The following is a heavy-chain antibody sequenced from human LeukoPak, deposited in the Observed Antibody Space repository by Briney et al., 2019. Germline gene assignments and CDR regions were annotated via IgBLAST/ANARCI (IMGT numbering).Heavy chain of an antibody. J-gene: IGHJ3*01. CDR1: GGSISSGSYY. V-gene: IGHV4-61*03. CDR3: ARHMSVTYDAFDL. D-gene: IGHD2-21*02. Sequence: SETLSLTCTVSGGSISSGSYYWSWIRQPPGKGLEWIGYVSYSGGTLYNPSLESRVTISVDTSKTHFSLELTSVTAADTAVYYCARHMSVTYDAFDLWGRGTMVTVS. CDR2: VSYSGGT.